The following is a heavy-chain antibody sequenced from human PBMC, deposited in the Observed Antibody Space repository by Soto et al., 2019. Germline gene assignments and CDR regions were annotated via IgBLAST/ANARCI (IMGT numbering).Heavy chain of an antibody. Sequence: EVQLVESGGGLVQPGGSLRLSCAASGFTFSSYWIHWVRQAPGKGLGWVSRISNDGSSTTYADSVKGRFTISRDNAKNTLYPQMNSLRAEDTAVYYCVRVASSSGWYHFDYWGQGTLVTVAS. CDR1: GFTFSSYW. D-gene: IGHD6-19*01. CDR3: VRVASSSGWYHFDY. CDR2: ISNDGSST. V-gene: IGHV3-74*01. J-gene: IGHJ4*02.